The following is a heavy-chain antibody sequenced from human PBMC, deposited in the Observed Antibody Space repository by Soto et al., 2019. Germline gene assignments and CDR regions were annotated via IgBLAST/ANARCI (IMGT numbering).Heavy chain of an antibody. D-gene: IGHD3-3*01. V-gene: IGHV4-39*02. CDR1: GGSISSSNYH. CDR2: MYYSGST. CDR3: ARDREGTILGVAPIPSNWLDP. Sequence: SGTLSLSCTVSGGSISSSNYHWGWIRQPPGKGLEWIGSMYYSGSTYYNPSLKSRVTISVDTSKNQFSLKLTSVTAADTAVYYCARDREGTILGVAPIPSNWLDPWGQGTLVTVSS. J-gene: IGHJ5*02.